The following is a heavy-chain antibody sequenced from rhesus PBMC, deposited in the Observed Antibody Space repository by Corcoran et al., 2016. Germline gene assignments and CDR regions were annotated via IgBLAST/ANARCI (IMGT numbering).Heavy chain of an antibody. CDR3: ARDRGAAQL. CDR2: IYGSGTST. Sequence: QLQLQESGPGLVKPSETLSLTCAVSGGPISSSYWSWIRQPPGKGLEWIAYIYGSGTSTNYNPSLKSRVTLSVDTSKNQLSLKLSSVTAADTAVYYCARDRGAAQLWGQGVLVTVSS. J-gene: IGHJ4*01. V-gene: IGHV4S11*01. CDR1: GGPISSSY. D-gene: IGHD4-29*01.